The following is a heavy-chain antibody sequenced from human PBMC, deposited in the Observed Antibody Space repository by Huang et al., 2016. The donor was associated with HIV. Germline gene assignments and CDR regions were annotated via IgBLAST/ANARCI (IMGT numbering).Heavy chain of an antibody. V-gene: IGHV1-69*13. D-gene: IGHD2-15*01. CDR1: GDTFRKYA. Sequence: QVQLVPSGAEVKKPGSSVRVSCRASGDTFRKYAISWVRQAPGQGLELRGGKNPIFGTPKYAQKFQGRITISAKESTSTVYVELSSLTFQDTAVYYCARGMWDSNWDGTDWLLRHFDSWGQGTLVTVSS. CDR3: ARGMWDSNWDGTDWLLRHFDS. CDR2: KNPIFGTP. J-gene: IGHJ4*02.